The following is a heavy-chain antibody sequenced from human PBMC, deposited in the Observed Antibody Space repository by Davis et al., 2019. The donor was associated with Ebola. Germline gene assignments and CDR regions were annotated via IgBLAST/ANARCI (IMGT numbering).Heavy chain of an antibody. CDR3: ARLGAYCSNGVCYGALFDY. CDR2: INPSGGGT. Sequence: SVKVSCKTSGCTFTGYFMHWVRQAPGQGLEWMGRINPSGGGTDYAQKFQGRVTMTRDTSISTVYMELSRLRSDDTAVYYCARLGAYCSNGVCYGALFDYWGQGTLVSVSS. D-gene: IGHD2-8*01. CDR1: GCTFTGYF. V-gene: IGHV1-2*06. J-gene: IGHJ4*02.